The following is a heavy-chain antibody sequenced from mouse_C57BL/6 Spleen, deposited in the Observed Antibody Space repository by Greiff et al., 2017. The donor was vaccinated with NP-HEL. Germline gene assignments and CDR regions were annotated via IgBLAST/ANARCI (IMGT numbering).Heavy chain of an antibody. V-gene: IGHV1-80*01. CDR1: GYAFSSYW. Sequence: VKLMESGAELVKPGASVKISCKASGYAFSSYWMNWVKQRPGKGLEWIGQIYPGDGDTNYNGKFKGKATLTADKSSSTAYMQLSSLTSEDSAVYFCATYYGNSYFDYWGQGTTLTVSS. J-gene: IGHJ2*01. CDR3: ATYYGNSYFDY. D-gene: IGHD2-10*01. CDR2: IYPGDGDT.